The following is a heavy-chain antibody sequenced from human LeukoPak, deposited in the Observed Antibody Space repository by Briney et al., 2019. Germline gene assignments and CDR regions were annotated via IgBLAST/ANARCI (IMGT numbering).Heavy chain of an antibody. CDR2: INPDSGET. CDR1: GYSFNGYY. D-gene: IGHD1-1*01. CDR3: ARGTVAAGTMGY. J-gene: IGHJ4*02. Sequence: ASVKVSCKTSGYSFNGYYIHWVRQAPGQGPEWMGWINPDSGETNYAPKFKGRVTMTRDSSITTAYVEMSSLRYEDTAVFYCARGTVAAGTMGYWGQGTLVTVSS. V-gene: IGHV1-2*02.